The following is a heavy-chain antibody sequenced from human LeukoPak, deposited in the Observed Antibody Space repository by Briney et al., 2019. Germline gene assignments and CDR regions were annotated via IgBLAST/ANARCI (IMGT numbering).Heavy chain of an antibody. CDR3: VRKIESGAAHYFDY. D-gene: IGHD5-12*01. CDR1: GFTFSSYG. CDR2: ISYDGSNK. Sequence: GGSLRLSCAASGFTFSSYGMHWVRQAPGKGLEWVAVISYDGSNKYYADSVKGRFTISRDNAKNSLYLQMNSLRAEDTALYFCVRKIESGAAHYFDYWGQGTLVTVSS. V-gene: IGHV3-30*03. J-gene: IGHJ4*02.